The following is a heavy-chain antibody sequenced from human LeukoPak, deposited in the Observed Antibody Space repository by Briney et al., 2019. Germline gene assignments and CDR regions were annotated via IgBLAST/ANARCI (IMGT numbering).Heavy chain of an antibody. D-gene: IGHD4-17*01. CDR3: ARGGTTVIRRATDY. Sequence: GGSLRLSCAASGFTFSSYAMHWVRQAPGKGLEYVSAISSNGGSTYYANSVKGRFTISRDNSKNTLYLQMGSLRAEDMAVYYCARGGTTVIRRATDYWGQGTLVTVSS. J-gene: IGHJ4*02. CDR1: GFTFSSYA. CDR2: ISSNGGST. V-gene: IGHV3-64*01.